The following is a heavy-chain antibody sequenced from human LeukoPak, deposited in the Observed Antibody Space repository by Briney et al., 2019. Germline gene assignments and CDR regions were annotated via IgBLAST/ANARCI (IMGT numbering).Heavy chain of an antibody. V-gene: IGHV1-2*06. CDR3: ARVGTIFGVTSRYWFDP. CDR1: GYTFTGYY. CDR2: INPNSGGT. J-gene: IGHJ5*02. D-gene: IGHD3-3*01. Sequence: GASAKVSCKASGYTFTGYYMHWVRQAPGQGLEWMGRINPNSGGTNYAQKFQGRVTITRDTSASTAYMELSSLRSEDTAVYYCARVGTIFGVTSRYWFDPWGQGTLVTVSS.